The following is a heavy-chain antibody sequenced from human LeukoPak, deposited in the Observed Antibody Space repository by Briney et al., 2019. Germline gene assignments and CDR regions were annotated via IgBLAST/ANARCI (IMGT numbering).Heavy chain of an antibody. J-gene: IGHJ4*02. CDR3: AKRAGYSSSSIDY. CDR2: ISGTGSAT. D-gene: IGHD6-19*01. Sequence: GGSLRLSCAASGFTFSNYAMRWVRQAPGKGLEWVSGISGTGSATYYADSVKGRFTISRDQSKNTLFLQMNSLGVEDTAVYYCAKRAGYSSSSIDYWGQGTLVTVS. V-gene: IGHV3-23*01. CDR1: GFTFSNYA.